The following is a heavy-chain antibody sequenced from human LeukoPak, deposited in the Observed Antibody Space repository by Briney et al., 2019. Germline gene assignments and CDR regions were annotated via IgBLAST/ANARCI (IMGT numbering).Heavy chain of an antibody. CDR1: GFTFSGYS. CDR2: ISSTSSTL. J-gene: IGHJ4*02. V-gene: IGHV3-48*01. CDR3: ARESAYAFDY. D-gene: IGHD5-12*01. Sequence: GGSLRLSCAASGFTFSGYSMNWVRQAPGNGLEWVSYISSTSSTLLYTDSVKGRFIISRDNAKNSLYLQMNSLRAEDTAVYYCARESAYAFDYWGQGILVTVSS.